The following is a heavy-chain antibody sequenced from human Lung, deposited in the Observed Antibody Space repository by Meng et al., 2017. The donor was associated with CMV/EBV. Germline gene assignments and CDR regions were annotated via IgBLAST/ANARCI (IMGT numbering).Heavy chain of an antibody. J-gene: IGHJ6*02. CDR2: ISSTSAYI. CDR1: EFTFSSYR. Sequence: GGSLRLSXAAFEFTFSSYRMNWVRQAPGKGLEWVSFISSTSAYIDYADSVKGRFTISRDNARNSLFLQMNSLRAEDTAVYYCARDIRGSDYYYGMDVWGQGITVTVSS. D-gene: IGHD3-10*01. V-gene: IGHV3-21*01. CDR3: ARDIRGSDYYYGMDV.